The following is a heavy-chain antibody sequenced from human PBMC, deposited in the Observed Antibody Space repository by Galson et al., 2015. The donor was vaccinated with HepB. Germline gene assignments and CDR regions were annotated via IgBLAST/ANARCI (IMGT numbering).Heavy chain of an antibody. D-gene: IGHD6-19*01. J-gene: IGHJ4*02. V-gene: IGHV1-46*03. Sequence: SVKVSCKASGYTFTSYYMHWVRQAPGQGLEWMGIINPSGGSTSYAQKFQGRVTMTRDTSTSTVYMELSSLRSEDTAVYHCARVISPFQWHFDYWGQGTLVTVSS. CDR2: INPSGGST. CDR1: GYTFTSYY. CDR3: ARVISPFQWHFDY.